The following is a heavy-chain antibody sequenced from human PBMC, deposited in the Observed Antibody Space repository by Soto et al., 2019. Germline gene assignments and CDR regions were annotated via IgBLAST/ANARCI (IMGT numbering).Heavy chain of an antibody. V-gene: IGHV4-31*03. CDR1: GGSISSGGYY. J-gene: IGHJ4*02. D-gene: IGHD1-26*01. CDR2: IYYSGST. CDR3: AREGGIVGATAADY. Sequence: QVQLQESGPGLVKPSQTLSLTCTVSGGSISSGGYYWSWIRQHPGKGLEWIWYIYYSGSTYYNPSLKSRVTISVDSSKNQFSLKLSSVTAADTAVYYCAREGGIVGATAADYWGQGTLVTVSS.